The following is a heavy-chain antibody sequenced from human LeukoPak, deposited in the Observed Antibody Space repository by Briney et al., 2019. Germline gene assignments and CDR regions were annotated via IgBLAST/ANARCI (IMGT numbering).Heavy chain of an antibody. V-gene: IGHV3-30*04. D-gene: IGHD4-17*01. CDR1: GFTFSYYA. CDR2: ISFDGSST. J-gene: IGHJ6*03. Sequence: PGGSLRLSCTASGFTFSYYAMHWVRQAQGKGLEWLAVISFDGSSTYYADSVKGRFSISRDNSNSTLHLQLNSLSADDTAVYYCAKTGGNYGDSPYYYYYMDVWGKGTTVTVSS. CDR3: AKTGGNYGDSPYYYYYMDV.